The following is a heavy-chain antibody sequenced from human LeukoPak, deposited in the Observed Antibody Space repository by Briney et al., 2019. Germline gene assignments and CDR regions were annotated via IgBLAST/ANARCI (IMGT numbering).Heavy chain of an antibody. CDR2: IYYSGST. CDR3: ARVPYCSGGSCNYYYYYGMDV. V-gene: IGHV4-30-4*01. Sequence: SQTLSLTCTVSGGSISSGDYYWSWIRQPPGKGLEWIGYIYYSGSTYYNPSLKSRVTISLEMSQTQFSLKLSSVTAADTAVYYCARVPYCSGGSCNYYYYYGMDVWGQGTTVTVSS. J-gene: IGHJ6*02. CDR1: GGSISSGDYY. D-gene: IGHD2-15*01.